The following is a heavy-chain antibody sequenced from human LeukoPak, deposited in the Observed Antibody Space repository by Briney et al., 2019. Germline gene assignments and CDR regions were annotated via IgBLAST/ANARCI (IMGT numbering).Heavy chain of an antibody. CDR1: GFIFSSYT. D-gene: IGHD3-10*01. J-gene: IGHJ4*02. Sequence: PGGSLRLSCAASGFIFSSYTMNWVRQAPGKGLEWVSSINSISSNIYYADSLRGRFTVSRDNAKNSLYLQMNSLRAEDTAVYYCARDSGHVWGQGTLVTVSS. CDR3: ARDSGHV. V-gene: IGHV3-21*06. CDR2: INSISSNI.